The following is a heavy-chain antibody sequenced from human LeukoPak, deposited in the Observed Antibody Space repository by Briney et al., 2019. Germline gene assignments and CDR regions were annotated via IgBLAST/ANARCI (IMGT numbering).Heavy chain of an antibody. CDR1: GGSFSTYY. Sequence: PSETLSLTCAVYGGSFSTYYWTWIRQPPGKGLEWIGEINHSGSTNYNPSLKSRVTISVDTSMNQFSLKLSSVTAADTAMYYCASTLFGGVISNYWGQGTLVTVSS. CDR2: INHSGST. CDR3: ASTLFGGVISNY. J-gene: IGHJ4*02. D-gene: IGHD3-16*02. V-gene: IGHV4-34*01.